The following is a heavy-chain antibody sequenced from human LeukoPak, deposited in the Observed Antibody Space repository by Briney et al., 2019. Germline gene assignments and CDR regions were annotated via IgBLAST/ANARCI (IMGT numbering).Heavy chain of an antibody. CDR2: ISYDGSNQ. CDR1: GFTFSSYA. D-gene: IGHD2-21*02. CDR3: AKDEYCGGDCYIQH. J-gene: IGHJ1*01. Sequence: PGGSLRLSCAASGFTFSSYAMHWVRQAPGKGLEWVALISYDGSNQNYADSVKGRFTISRDNSKNTLYLQMNSLRAEDTAVYYCAKDEYCGGDCYIQHWGQGTLVTVSS. V-gene: IGHV3-30-3*01.